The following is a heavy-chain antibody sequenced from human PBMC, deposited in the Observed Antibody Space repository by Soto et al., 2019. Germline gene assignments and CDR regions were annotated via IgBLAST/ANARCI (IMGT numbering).Heavy chain of an antibody. CDR3: ARGYSDIVATMSYYYYGMDV. V-gene: IGHV3-72*01. CDR2: TRNKANSYTT. CDR1: GFTFSDHY. D-gene: IGHD5-12*01. J-gene: IGHJ6*02. Sequence: EVQLVESGGGLVQPRGSLRLSCAASGFTFSDHYMDWVRQAPGKGLEWVGRTRNKANSYTTEYAASVKGRFTISRDDSKNSLYLQMNSLKTEDTAVYYCARGYSDIVATMSYYYYGMDVWGQGTTVTVSS.